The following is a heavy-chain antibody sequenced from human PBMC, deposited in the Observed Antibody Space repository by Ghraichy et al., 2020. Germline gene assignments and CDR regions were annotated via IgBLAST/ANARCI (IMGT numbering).Heavy chain of an antibody. CDR1: GFIFSRYA. CDR2: ISGSGGST. V-gene: IGHV3-23*01. Sequence: GGSLRLSCAASGFIFSRYAMSWVRQAPGKGLEWVSAISGSGGSTYYADSVKGRFTISRDNSKNTLSLQMNSLRAEDTAVYYCAKRPREVGYYCYMDVWGKGTTVTVSS. J-gene: IGHJ6*03. D-gene: IGHD1-26*01. CDR3: AKRPREVGYYCYMDV.